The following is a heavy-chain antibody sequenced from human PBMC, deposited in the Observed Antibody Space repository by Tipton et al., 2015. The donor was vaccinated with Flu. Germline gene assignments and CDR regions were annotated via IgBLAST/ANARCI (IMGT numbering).Heavy chain of an antibody. CDR3: ARSSTRGESNF. D-gene: IGHD3-16*01. Sequence: TLSLTCTVSGGSISSRYYYYSWIRQPAGKVLEWIGRIYISGSANYNPSLESRLAISIDTSKNQFSLNLRSLTAADTAVYYCARSSTRGESNFWGQGILVTVSS. J-gene: IGHJ4*02. CDR1: GGSISSRYYY. V-gene: IGHV4-61*02. CDR2: IYISGSA.